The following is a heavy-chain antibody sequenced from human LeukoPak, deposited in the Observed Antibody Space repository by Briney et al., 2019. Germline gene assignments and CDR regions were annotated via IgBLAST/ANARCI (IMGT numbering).Heavy chain of an antibody. CDR2: ISAYNGNT. J-gene: IGHJ4*02. D-gene: IGHD3-10*01. CDR1: GYTFTSYG. Sequence: ASVKVSCKASGYTFTSYGISWVRQAPGQGLEWMGWISAYNGNTNYAQKFQGRVTMTRDTSISTAYMELSRLRSDDTAVYYCARAGYGSGSYWSNYWGQGTLVTVSS. CDR3: ARAGYGSGSYWSNY. V-gene: IGHV1-18*01.